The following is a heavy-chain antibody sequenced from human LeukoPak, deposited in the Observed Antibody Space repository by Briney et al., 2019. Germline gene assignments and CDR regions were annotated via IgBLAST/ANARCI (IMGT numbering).Heavy chain of an antibody. CDR3: ARIRGGGAAADPLDD. CDR2: ISYDVSNK. CDR1: GFTLSNYA. J-gene: IGHJ4*02. V-gene: IGHV3-30-3*01. D-gene: IGHD6-13*01. Sequence: PGGSLRLSCAPYGFTLSNYAMHWVRQAAGKGLEWVVVISYDVSNKYHADSVKDRLPISRDHSKNTLYLQINSVRAEDTAVYYCARIRGGGAAADPLDDWRQGTLVSVPS.